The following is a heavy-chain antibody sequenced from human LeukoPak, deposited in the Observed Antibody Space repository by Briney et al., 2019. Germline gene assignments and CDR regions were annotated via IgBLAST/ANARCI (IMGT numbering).Heavy chain of an antibody. Sequence: PSETLSLTCTVSGGSINFYYWSWIRQPPGKGLEYIGFMYYSGGTNYNPSLKSRVTISVDTSKNHFSLKLSSLTAADTAVYYCSRLTMVRGVYDAFDIWGQGTMATVSS. D-gene: IGHD3-10*01. CDR1: GGSINFYY. CDR3: SRLTMVRGVYDAFDI. V-gene: IGHV4-59*01. CDR2: MYYSGGT. J-gene: IGHJ3*02.